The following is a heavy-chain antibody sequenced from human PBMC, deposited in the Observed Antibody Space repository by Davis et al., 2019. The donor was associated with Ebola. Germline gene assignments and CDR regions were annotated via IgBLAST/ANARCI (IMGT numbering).Heavy chain of an antibody. Sequence: AASVKVSCKASGYTFTSYDINWVRQATGQGPEWMGWMNPNSGNTGYAQKFQGRVTMTRNTSISTAYMELSSLRSEDTAVYYCARGRAVRPRFDWFDPWGQGTLVTVSS. CDR3: ARGRAVRPRFDWFDP. D-gene: IGHD6-6*01. CDR2: MNPNSGNT. CDR1: GYTFTSYD. V-gene: IGHV1-8*01. J-gene: IGHJ5*02.